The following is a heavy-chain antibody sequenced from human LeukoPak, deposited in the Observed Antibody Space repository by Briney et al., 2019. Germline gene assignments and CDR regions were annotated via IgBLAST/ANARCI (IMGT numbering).Heavy chain of an antibody. V-gene: IGHV4-4*02. CDR1: GGSISSSNW. CDR2: IYTSGST. Sequence: SGTLSLTCAVSGGSISSSNWWSWVRQPPGKGLEWIGRIYTSGSTNYNPSLKSRVTISVDTSKNQFSLKLSSVTAADTAVYYCAREDLHWFDPWGQGTLVTVSS. J-gene: IGHJ5*02. CDR3: AREDLHWFDP.